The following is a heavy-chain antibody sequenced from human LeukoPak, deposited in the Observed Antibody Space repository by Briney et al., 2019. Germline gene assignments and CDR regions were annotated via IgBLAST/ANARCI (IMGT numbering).Heavy chain of an antibody. J-gene: IGHJ4*02. V-gene: IGHV4-31*03. Sequence: SQTLSLTCTVSGGSLSSGGYYWGWLRQHPGKGLEWLGYIYYSGSTYYNPSLKSRVTISVDTSKNQFSLKLSSVTAADTAVYYCARDNSDSSGYFDYWGQGTLVTVSS. CDR2: IYYSGST. CDR3: ARDNSDSSGYFDY. CDR1: GGSLSSGGYY. D-gene: IGHD3-22*01.